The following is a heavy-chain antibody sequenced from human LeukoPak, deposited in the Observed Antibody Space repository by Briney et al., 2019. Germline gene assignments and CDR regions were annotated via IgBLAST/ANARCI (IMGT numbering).Heavy chain of an antibody. CDR1: GYTFTAFY. J-gene: IGHJ5*02. D-gene: IGHD2-15*01. Sequence: GASVKVSCRASGYTFTAFYIHWVRQAPGQGLEWMGWINPNSGGTNYAQNFQGRVTMTRDTSITTAYMELGRLRSDDTALYYCAVVVVASTEDYNWFDPWGQGTLVTVSS. CDR2: INPNSGGT. V-gene: IGHV1-2*02. CDR3: AVVVVASTEDYNWFDP.